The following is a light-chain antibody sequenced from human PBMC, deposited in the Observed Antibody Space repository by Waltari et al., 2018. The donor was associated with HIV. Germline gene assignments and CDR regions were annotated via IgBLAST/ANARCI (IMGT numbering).Light chain of an antibody. J-gene: IGKJ3*01. CDR1: QSLLHSNGYNY. Sequence: DIVMTQSPLSLPVTPGEPASISCGSSQSLLHSNGYNYLDWYLQKPGQSPQLLIYLGSNRASGVPDRFSGSGSGTDFTLKISRVEAEDVGVYYCMQALQTQFTFGPGTKVDIK. CDR3: MQALQTQFT. CDR2: LGS. V-gene: IGKV2-28*01.